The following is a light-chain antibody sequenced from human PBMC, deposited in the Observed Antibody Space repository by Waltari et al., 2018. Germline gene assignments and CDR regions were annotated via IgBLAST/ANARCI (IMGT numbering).Light chain of an antibody. V-gene: IGKV1-39*01. CDR2: AAS. Sequence: DIQMNQSPSSLSASVGVRVTITCRASQSISSYLNWYQQKPGKAPKLLIYAASSLQSGVPSRFSGSGSGTDFTLTISSLQPEDFATYYCQQSYSIPITFGQGTRLEIK. J-gene: IGKJ5*01. CDR1: QSISSY. CDR3: QQSYSIPIT.